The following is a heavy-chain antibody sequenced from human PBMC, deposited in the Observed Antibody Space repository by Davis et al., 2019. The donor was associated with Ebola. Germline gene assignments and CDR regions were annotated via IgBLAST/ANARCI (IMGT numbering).Heavy chain of an antibody. CDR3: ARERELFDC. J-gene: IGHJ4*02. CDR1: GFTFSSYG. Sequence: GESLKISCAASGFTFSSYGMHWVRQAPGKGLGWVAVIWYDGSNKYYADSVKGRFTISRDNSKNTLYLQMNSLRAEDTAVYYCARERELFDCWGQGTLVTVSS. D-gene: IGHD1-26*01. CDR2: IWYDGSNK. V-gene: IGHV3-33*08.